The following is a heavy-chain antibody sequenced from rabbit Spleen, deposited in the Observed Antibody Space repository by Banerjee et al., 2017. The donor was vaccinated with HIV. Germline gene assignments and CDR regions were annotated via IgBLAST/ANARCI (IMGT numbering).Heavy chain of an antibody. D-gene: IGHD8-1*01. CDR1: GFDLSSSDY. J-gene: IGHJ4*01. Sequence: QSLEESGGGLVQPEGSLALTCKASGFDLSSSDYICWVRQAPGKGLEWIGCIYTGNGKTYYASWAKGRFTISKSSSTTVTLQMTSLTAADTATYFCARDAGTGDYIDVYFSLWGQGTLVTVS. CDR2: IYTGNGKT. V-gene: IGHV1S40*01. CDR3: ARDAGTGDYIDVYFSL.